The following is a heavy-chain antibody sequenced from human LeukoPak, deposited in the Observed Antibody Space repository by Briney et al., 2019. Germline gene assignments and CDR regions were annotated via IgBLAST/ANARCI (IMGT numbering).Heavy chain of an antibody. Sequence: SETLSLTCAVSGYSISSGYYWGWIRQPPGKGLEWIGGIYHSGSTYYNPSLKSRVTISVDTSKNQFPLKLSSVTAADTAVYYCARHLGGSSSDYWGQGTLVTVSS. D-gene: IGHD6-6*01. J-gene: IGHJ4*02. CDR3: ARHLGGSSSDY. CDR2: IYHSGST. V-gene: IGHV4-38-2*01. CDR1: GYSISSGYY.